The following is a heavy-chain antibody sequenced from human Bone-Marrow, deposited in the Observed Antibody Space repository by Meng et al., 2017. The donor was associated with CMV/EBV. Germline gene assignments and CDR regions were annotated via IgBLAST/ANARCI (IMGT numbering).Heavy chain of an antibody. CDR2: ISYDGTNK. CDR3: ACTIAVAGFDP. D-gene: IGHD6-19*01. V-gene: IGHV3-30*04. CDR1: GFTFSSYA. Sequence: GGSLRLSCAASGFTFSSYAMHWVRQAPGKGLEWVAVISYDGTNKYYADSVKGRFTISRDNSKNTLYLQMNSLRAGDTALDYCACTIAVAGFDPWGQGTLVTVSS. J-gene: IGHJ5*02.